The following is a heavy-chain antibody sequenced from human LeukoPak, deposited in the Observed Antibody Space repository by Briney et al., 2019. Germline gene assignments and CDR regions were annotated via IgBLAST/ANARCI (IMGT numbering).Heavy chain of an antibody. V-gene: IGHV3-7*01. CDR3: ARDTTRSSGSTYVDALDM. J-gene: IGHJ3*02. D-gene: IGHD1-1*01. CDR1: GFTFSNDW. Sequence: PGVADRLSCVSSGFTFSNDWMTWVRQAPGKGLEWVANIKRDGSQIHYADSVKRRFTISRDNTRNSLFLQMNSLRVEDTALYYCARDTTRSSGSTYVDALDMWGQGTMVSVSS. CDR2: IKRDGSQI.